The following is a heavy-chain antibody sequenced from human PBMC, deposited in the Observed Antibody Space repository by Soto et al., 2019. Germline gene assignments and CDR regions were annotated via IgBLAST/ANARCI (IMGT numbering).Heavy chain of an antibody. CDR1: GGSFSGYY. J-gene: IGHJ6*03. V-gene: IGHV4-34*01. D-gene: IGHD6-13*01. Sequence: QVQLQQWGAGLLKPSETLSLTCAVYGGSFSGYYWTWIRQPPGKGLEWIGEINHSGSSNYNPSLKSRVNMSGDASKNQVSLKLTSVTAADTAVYYCAREMSGSWYHEERPGTHSYYYYMDVWGKGTTVIVSS. CDR3: AREMSGSWYHEERPGTHSYYYYMDV. CDR2: INHSGSS.